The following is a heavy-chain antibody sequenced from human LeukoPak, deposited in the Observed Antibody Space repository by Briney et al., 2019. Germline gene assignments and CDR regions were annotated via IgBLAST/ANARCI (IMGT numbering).Heavy chain of an antibody. CDR1: GFTFTSSA. CDR2: MVVGSGST. D-gene: IGHD5-24*01. CDR3: ARNVIAVIDTDNYLYYHMDV. J-gene: IGHJ6*03. V-gene: IGHV1-58*02. Sequence: ASVKVSCKASGFTFTSSAMQWVRQARGQRLEWIGWMVVGSGSTNYAQKFQERVTITRDMSTSTAYMELSSLRSEDTAVYYCARNVIAVIDTDNYLYYHMDVWGKGTAVTVSS.